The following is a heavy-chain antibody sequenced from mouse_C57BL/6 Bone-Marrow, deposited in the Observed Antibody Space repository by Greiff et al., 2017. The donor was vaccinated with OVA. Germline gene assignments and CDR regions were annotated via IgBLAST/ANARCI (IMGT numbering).Heavy chain of an antibody. Sequence: QVQLQQPGAELVKPGASVKMSCKASGYTFTSYWITWVKQRPGQGLEWIGDIYPGSGSTNYNEKFKSKATLTVDTSSSTAYMQLSSLTSEDSAVYYCARAYYYGRRGAWFAYWGQGTLVTVSA. CDR3: ARAYYYGRRGAWFAY. CDR2: IYPGSGST. CDR1: GYTFTSYW. J-gene: IGHJ3*01. D-gene: IGHD1-1*01. V-gene: IGHV1-55*01.